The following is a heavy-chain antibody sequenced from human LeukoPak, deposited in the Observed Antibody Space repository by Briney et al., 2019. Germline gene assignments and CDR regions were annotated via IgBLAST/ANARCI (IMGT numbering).Heavy chain of an antibody. CDR1: GGSISSFY. CDR2: FHYSGST. J-gene: IGHJ4*02. Sequence: SETLSLTCTVSGGSISSFYWSWIRQPPGKGLEWIGYFHYSGSTNYNPSLKSRVAMSVDTSKNQIFLKQSSVTAADTAVYYCATHPPRYCTGGSCSDYWGQGTLVTVSS. V-gene: IGHV4-59*01. CDR3: ATHPPRYCTGGSCSDY. D-gene: IGHD2-15*01.